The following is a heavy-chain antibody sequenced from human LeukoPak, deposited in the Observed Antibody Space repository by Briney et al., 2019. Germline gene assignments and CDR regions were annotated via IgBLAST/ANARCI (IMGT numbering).Heavy chain of an antibody. D-gene: IGHD4-17*01. Sequence: PSETLSLTCTVPGGSISSSLYYWGWLRQPPGKALEWIGSMYYSGSTYYNPSLKSRVTTSVDTSKNQFSLKLSSVTAADTAVYYCASGPDYGDSFDYWGQGTLVTVSS. V-gene: IGHV4-39*07. CDR2: MYYSGST. CDR3: ASGPDYGDSFDY. J-gene: IGHJ4*02. CDR1: GGSISSSLYY.